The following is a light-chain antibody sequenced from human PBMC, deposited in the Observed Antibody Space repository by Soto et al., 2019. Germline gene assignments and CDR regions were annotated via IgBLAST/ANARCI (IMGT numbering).Light chain of an antibody. Sequence: EIVLTQSPGTLSLSPGERATLSCRASQSVSSDYLAWYQHKPGQAPRLLIYAASSRATGVPDRFSGSGSGTDFTLTIRRLEPEDFAVYYCQQYGRSPPRFTFGPGTKVDIK. V-gene: IGKV3-20*01. CDR3: QQYGRSPPRFT. CDR2: AAS. CDR1: QSVSSDY. J-gene: IGKJ3*01.